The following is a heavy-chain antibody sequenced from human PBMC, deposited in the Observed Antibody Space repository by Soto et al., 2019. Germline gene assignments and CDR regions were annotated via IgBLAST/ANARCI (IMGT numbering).Heavy chain of an antibody. CDR1: GGSFSGYY. Sequence: PSETLSLTCAVYGGSFSGYYWSWIRQPPGKGLEWIGEINHSGSTNYNPSLKSRVTISVDTSRNQFSLKLSSVTAADTAVYYCAREDYWGQGTLVTVSS. J-gene: IGHJ4*02. CDR2: INHSGST. V-gene: IGHV4-34*01. CDR3: AREDY.